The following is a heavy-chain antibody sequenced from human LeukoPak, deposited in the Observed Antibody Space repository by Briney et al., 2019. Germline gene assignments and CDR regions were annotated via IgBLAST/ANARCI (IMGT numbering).Heavy chain of an antibody. V-gene: IGHV4-34*01. CDR1: GGSFSGCY. D-gene: IGHD3-3*01. Sequence: SETLSLTCAVYGGSFSGCYWSWIRQPPGKGLEWIGEINHSGSTNYNPSLKSRVTISVDTSKNQFSLKLSSVTAADTAVYYCARAITIFGVVIILSWFDPWGQGTLVTVSS. J-gene: IGHJ5*02. CDR3: ARAITIFGVVIILSWFDP. CDR2: INHSGST.